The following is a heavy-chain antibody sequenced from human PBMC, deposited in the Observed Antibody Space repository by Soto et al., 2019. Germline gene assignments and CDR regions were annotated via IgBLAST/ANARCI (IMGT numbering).Heavy chain of an antibody. CDR2: IWYDGSNK. Sequence: QVQLVESGGGVVQPGTSLRLSCAASGFTFRSYGMHWVRQAPGKGLEWVALIWYDGSNKYYADSVKGRFTISRDNPKNTLFLQMNSLRVEDTAVYYCARSQGRFYGSGSSEGLDVWGKGTTVTVSS. CDR3: ARSQGRFYGSGSSEGLDV. D-gene: IGHD3-10*01. J-gene: IGHJ6*04. V-gene: IGHV3-33*01. CDR1: GFTFRSYG.